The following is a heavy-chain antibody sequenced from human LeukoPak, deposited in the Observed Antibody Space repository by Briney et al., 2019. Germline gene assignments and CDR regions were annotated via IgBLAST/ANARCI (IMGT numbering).Heavy chain of an antibody. V-gene: IGHV3-33*01. CDR3: AREYGRAPGGSDYFDY. Sequence: GGSLRLSCAASGFTFSNYGMHWVRQAPGKGLEWLAVIWYDGSKEYYADSVKGRFIISRDNSKNTLFLQMNSLRADDTGVYYCAREYGRAPGGSDYFDYWGQGTLVTVSS. J-gene: IGHJ4*02. D-gene: IGHD1-26*01. CDR1: GFTFSNYG. CDR2: IWYDGSKE.